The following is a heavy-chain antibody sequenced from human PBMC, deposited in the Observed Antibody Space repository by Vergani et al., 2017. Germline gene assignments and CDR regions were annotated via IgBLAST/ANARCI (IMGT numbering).Heavy chain of an antibody. Sequence: EVQLVESGGGLVQPGGSLRLSCAASGFTVSSNYMSWVRQAPGKGLEWVSVIYSGGSTYYADSVKGRFTISRHNSKNTLYLQMNSLRAEDTAVYYCATCTRFFGVVPFDYWGQGTLVTVSS. CDR3: ATCTRFFGVVPFDY. D-gene: IGHD3-3*01. CDR1: GFTVSSNY. V-gene: IGHV3-53*04. CDR2: IYSGGST. J-gene: IGHJ4*02.